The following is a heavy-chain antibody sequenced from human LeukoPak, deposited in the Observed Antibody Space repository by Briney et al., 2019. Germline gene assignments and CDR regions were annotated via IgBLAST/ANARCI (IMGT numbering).Heavy chain of an antibody. V-gene: IGHV3-30-3*01. Sequence: GGSLRLSCAASGFTFGSYAMHWVRQAPGKGLEWVAVISYDGSNKYYADSVKGRFTISRDNSKNTLYLQMNSLRAEDTAVYYCAREKFPEGDADYYYYGMDVWGQGTTVTVSS. CDR3: AREKFPEGDADYYYYGMDV. CDR2: ISYDGSNK. D-gene: IGHD1-14*01. J-gene: IGHJ6*02. CDR1: GFTFGSYA.